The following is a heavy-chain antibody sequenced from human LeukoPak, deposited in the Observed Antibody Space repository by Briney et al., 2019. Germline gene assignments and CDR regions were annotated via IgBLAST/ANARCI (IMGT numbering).Heavy chain of an antibody. V-gene: IGHV3-23*01. D-gene: IGHD3-22*01. CDR1: GFTFSSYA. J-gene: IGHJ4*02. Sequence: GGSLRLSCAASGFTFSSYAMSWVRQAPGKGLEWVSSISGSGDYTFYADSVKGRFAISRDNSKDTLYLQMNSLRVEDAAIYYCAKDRPNYYGTNGHYYTRNGDYWGQGTLVTVSS. CDR2: ISGSGDYT. CDR3: AKDRPNYYGTNGHYYTRNGDY.